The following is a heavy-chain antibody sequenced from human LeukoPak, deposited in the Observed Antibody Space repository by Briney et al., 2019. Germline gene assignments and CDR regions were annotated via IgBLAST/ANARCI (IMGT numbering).Heavy chain of an antibody. CDR2: ISWNSGSI. CDR1: GFTFDDYA. J-gene: IGHJ4*02. CDR3: ASLGANDY. D-gene: IGHD1-26*01. Sequence: PGRSLRLSCAASGFTFDDYAMHWVRQAPGKGLEWVSGISWNSGSIGYADSVKGRFTISRGNAKNSLYLQMNSLRAEDMALYYCASLGANDYWGQGTLVTVSS. V-gene: IGHV3-9*03.